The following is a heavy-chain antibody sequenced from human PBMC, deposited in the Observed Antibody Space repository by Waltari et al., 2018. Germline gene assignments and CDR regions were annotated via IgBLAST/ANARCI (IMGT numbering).Heavy chain of an antibody. CDR2: ISSTGGII. Sequence: EVHLVASGGGLVPPGGSLRLSCAASGFTFSSCEMNWVRQAPGKGLEWISYISSTGGIIYYADSVKGRFTISRDNAKNSLYLQMNSLRAEDTAVYYCASHGGYYYEKSQGDWWGQGTLVTVSS. V-gene: IGHV3-48*03. J-gene: IGHJ4*02. CDR3: ASHGGYYYEKSQGDW. D-gene: IGHD3-22*01. CDR1: GFTFSSCE.